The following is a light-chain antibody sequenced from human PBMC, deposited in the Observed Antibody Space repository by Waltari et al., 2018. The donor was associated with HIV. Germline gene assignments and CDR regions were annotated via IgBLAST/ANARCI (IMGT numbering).Light chain of an antibody. CDR2: GAS. Sequence: DIQMTQSPRFMSAFVGDRVTITWQASQGISTWVAWYQQKPGKVPQILIHGASSLHSGVPSRFNGSGSGKQVSLTMSSLQSEDCATYYCQQTNGFLLTFGGGTTVE. CDR1: QGISTW. V-gene: IGKV1-12*01. CDR3: QQTNGFLLT. J-gene: IGKJ4*01.